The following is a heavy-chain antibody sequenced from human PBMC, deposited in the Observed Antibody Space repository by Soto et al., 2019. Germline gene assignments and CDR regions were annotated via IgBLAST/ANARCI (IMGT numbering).Heavy chain of an antibody. D-gene: IGHD5-12*01. Sequence: PGGSLRLSCRVSGFTFNNSGMHWVRQAPGKGLEWMAVISYDGSDKYYADFVKGRVIISRDNSKNTLNLEMNSLRAEGTATYYCVKDRVPGAYGHYYGMDVWGQGTTVTVSS. CDR3: VKDRVPGAYGHYYGMDV. CDR1: GFTFNNSG. CDR2: ISYDGSDK. J-gene: IGHJ6*02. V-gene: IGHV3-30*18.